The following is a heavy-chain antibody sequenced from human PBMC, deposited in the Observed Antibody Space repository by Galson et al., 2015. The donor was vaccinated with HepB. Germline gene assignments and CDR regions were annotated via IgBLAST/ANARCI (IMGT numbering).Heavy chain of an antibody. V-gene: IGHV1-46*01. D-gene: IGHD2-21*02. Sequence: SVKVSCKASGYTFTSFYMHWVRQAPGQGLEWMGIINPSGDDTSFAQKFQGRVTLTRDTSTSTVYMELSSLRSEDTAMYYCARDSRVVTPGNYWGQGTLVTVS. CDR3: ARDSRVVTPGNY. CDR2: INPSGDDT. J-gene: IGHJ4*02. CDR1: GYTFTSFY.